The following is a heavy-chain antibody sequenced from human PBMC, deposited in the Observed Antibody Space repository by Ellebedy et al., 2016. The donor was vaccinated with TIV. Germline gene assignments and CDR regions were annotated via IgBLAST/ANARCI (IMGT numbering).Heavy chain of an antibody. CDR1: GFTFSNAW. CDR2: IKMKRDGGTA. CDR3: ATDPTDSGTYYNTGAVSH. V-gene: IGHV3-15*01. D-gene: IGHD3-10*01. Sequence: PGGSLRLSCAASGFTFSNAWMSWVRQAPGKGLEWVGRIKMKRDGGTADYAAPVKGRFIISRDDSKNTVYLRMNSLKTDDTAVYYCATDPTDSGTYYNTGAVSHWGQGTLVTVSP. J-gene: IGHJ4*02.